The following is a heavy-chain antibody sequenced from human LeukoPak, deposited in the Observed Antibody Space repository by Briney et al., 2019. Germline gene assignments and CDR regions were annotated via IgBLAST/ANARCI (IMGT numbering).Heavy chain of an antibody. D-gene: IGHD6-19*01. CDR1: GGSISSYY. J-gene: IGHJ6*03. Sequence: PSETLSLTCTVSGGSISSYYWSWIRQPPGKGLEWIGYIYYSGSTNYNPSLKSRVTISVDTSKSQFSLKLSSVTAADTAVYYCARGDSGSGWSYYYYYYMDVWGKGTTVTISS. CDR3: ARGDSGSGWSYYYYYYMDV. CDR2: IYYSGST. V-gene: IGHV4-59*01.